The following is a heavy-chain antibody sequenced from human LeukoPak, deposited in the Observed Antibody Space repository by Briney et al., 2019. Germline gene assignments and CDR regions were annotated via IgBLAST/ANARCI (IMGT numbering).Heavy chain of an antibody. CDR2: ISRSGGST. D-gene: IGHD3-22*01. J-gene: IGHJ4*02. Sequence: PGGSLRLSCAASGFTSSSYGMSWGRQAPGKGLGRVSSISRSGGSTHYADSAKGRFTISRDNSKNTLYLQVNSLRAEDTAVYYCAKDPTYYYDSSQLDYWGQGTLVTVSS. CDR3: AKDPTYYYDSSQLDY. CDR1: GFTSSSYG. V-gene: IGHV3-23*01.